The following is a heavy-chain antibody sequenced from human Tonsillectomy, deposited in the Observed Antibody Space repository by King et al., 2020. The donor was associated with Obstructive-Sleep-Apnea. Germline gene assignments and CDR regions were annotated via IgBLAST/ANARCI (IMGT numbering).Heavy chain of an antibody. D-gene: IGHD3-22*01. CDR2: INPSGGST. J-gene: IGHJ3*02. CDR1: GYTFTSYY. CDR3: ARAENPHYYDSSGYYSAFDI. Sequence: QLVQSGAEVKKPGASVKGSCKASGYTFTSYYMHWVRQAPGQGLEWMGIINPSGGSTSYAQKIQGRVTMTRDTSTSTVYMELSSLRSEETAVYYCARAENPHYYDSSGYYSAFDIWGQGTMVTVSS. V-gene: IGHV1-46*01.